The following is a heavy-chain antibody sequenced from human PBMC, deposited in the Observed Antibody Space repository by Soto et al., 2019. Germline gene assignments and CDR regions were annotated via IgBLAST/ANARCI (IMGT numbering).Heavy chain of an antibody. Sequence: GGSLRLSCAASGFTFSSSAMIWVRQAPGRGLEWVSGIRGGGSTVYADSVKGRFTISRDNSKNTLYLQMNSLRAEDTAVYYCARDVVDTAIVDYWGQGTLVTVSS. CDR1: GFTFSSSA. CDR2: IRGGGST. D-gene: IGHD5-18*01. J-gene: IGHJ4*02. CDR3: ARDVVDTAIVDY. V-gene: IGHV3-23*01.